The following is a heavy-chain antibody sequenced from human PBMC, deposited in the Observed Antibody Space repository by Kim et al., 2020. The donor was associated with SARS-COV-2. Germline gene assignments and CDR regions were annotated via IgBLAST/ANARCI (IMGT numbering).Heavy chain of an antibody. V-gene: IGHV3-30*02. Sequence: RFTISRDNSKNTLYLQMNSLRAEDTAVYYCAKDGHSSSWYRSGYYYGMDVWGQGTTVTVSS. J-gene: IGHJ6*02. D-gene: IGHD6-13*01. CDR3: AKDGHSSSWYRSGYYYGMDV.